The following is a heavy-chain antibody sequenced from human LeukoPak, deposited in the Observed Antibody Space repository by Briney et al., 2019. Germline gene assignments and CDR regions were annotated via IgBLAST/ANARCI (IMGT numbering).Heavy chain of an antibody. V-gene: IGHV1-18*01. CDR1: GYTFTTYG. D-gene: IGHD1-1*01. CDR3: ASGQRTGFDY. J-gene: IGHJ4*02. CDR2: ISAYNGNT. Sequence: ASVKVSCKASGYTFTTYGITWVRQAPGQGLEWMGWISAYNGNTNYAQKLQGRVTMTTDTSTTTAYMELRSLRSEDTAVYYCASGQRTGFDYWGQGTLVTVSS.